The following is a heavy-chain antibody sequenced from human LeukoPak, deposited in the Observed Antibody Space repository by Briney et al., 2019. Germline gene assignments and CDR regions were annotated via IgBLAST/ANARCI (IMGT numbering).Heavy chain of an antibody. Sequence: GGSLRLSCAASGFTFSSYAMSWVRQAPGKGLEWVSAISGSGGSTYYADSVKGRFTISRDSSKNTLYLQMNNLRAEDTAVYYCAKAAMYNWNYVGYYYGMDVWGQGTTVTVSS. D-gene: IGHD1-7*01. CDR2: ISGSGGST. CDR1: GFTFSSYA. J-gene: IGHJ6*02. V-gene: IGHV3-23*01. CDR3: AKAAMYNWNYVGYYYGMDV.